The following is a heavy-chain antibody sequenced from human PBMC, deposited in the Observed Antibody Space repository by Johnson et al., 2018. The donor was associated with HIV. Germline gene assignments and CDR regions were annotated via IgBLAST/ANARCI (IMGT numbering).Heavy chain of an antibody. CDR2: ISYDGSNE. V-gene: IGHV3-30*18. Sequence: QVQLVESGGGFVKPGGSLRLSCAASGFTFRSYGVHWVRQAPGKGLEWVAVISYDGSNEYYADSVKGRFTISRDNSKNTVYLEMNSLRAEDTAVYYCAKGGIDAFDIWGQGTMVTVSS. D-gene: IGHD6-25*01. J-gene: IGHJ3*02. CDR1: GFTFRSYG. CDR3: AKGGIDAFDI.